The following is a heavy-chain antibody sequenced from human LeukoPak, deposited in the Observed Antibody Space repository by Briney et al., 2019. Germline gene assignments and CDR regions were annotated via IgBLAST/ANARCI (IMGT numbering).Heavy chain of an antibody. CDR1: GYTFTSYY. CDR3: ARDASAYGSGEFFDY. Sequence: ASVKVSCKASGYTFTSYYMHWVRQAPGQGLEWMGIINPSGGSTSYAQKFQGRVTMTRGTSTSTVYMELSSLRSEDTAVYYCARDASAYGSGEFFDYWGQGTLVTVSS. D-gene: IGHD3-10*01. V-gene: IGHV1-46*01. J-gene: IGHJ4*02. CDR2: INPSGGST.